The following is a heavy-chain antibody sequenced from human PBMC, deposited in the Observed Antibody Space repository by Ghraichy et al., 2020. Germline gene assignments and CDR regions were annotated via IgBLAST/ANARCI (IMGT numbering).Heavy chain of an antibody. V-gene: IGHV3-74*01. J-gene: IGHJ4*02. CDR2: INSDGSNT. Sequence: GGSLRLSCAASGFTFSTYWMHWVRQAPGKGLVWVSRINSDGSNTSYADPVRGRFTISRDNAKNTLYLQMDSLRADDTAVYYCARPIYGSGSFYGDYWGQGTLVTVSS. CDR3: ARPIYGSGSFYGDY. CDR1: GFTFSTYW. D-gene: IGHD3-10*01.